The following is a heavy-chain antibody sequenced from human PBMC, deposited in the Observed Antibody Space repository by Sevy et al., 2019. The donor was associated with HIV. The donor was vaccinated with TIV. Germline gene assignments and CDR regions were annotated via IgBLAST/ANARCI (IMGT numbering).Heavy chain of an antibody. J-gene: IGHJ6*02. Sequence: GGSLRLSCAASGFMFSTYSMNWVRQAPGKGLEWVSSVSSSSTYINYADSVKGQFTISRDNAKNSLYLQMNSLRAEDTAVYYCARDLCTGGVWPRWGYYYYGMDVWGQGTTVTVSS. CDR3: ARDLCTGGVWPRWGYYYYGMDV. CDR2: VSSSSTYI. V-gene: IGHV3-21*01. CDR1: GFMFSTYS. D-gene: IGHD2-8*02.